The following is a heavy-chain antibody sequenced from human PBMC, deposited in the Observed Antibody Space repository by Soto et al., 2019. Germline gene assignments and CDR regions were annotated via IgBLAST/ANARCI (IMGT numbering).Heavy chain of an antibody. CDR2: IIPILGIA. CDR3: AISSPATIVVVPAAMGY. Sequence: SVKVSCKASGGTFSSYTISWVRQAPGQGLEWMGRIIPILGIANYAQKFQGRVTITADKSTSTAYMELSSLRSEDTAVYYCAISSPATIVVVPAAMGYWGQGTLVTVSS. CDR1: GGTFSSYT. J-gene: IGHJ4*02. V-gene: IGHV1-69*02. D-gene: IGHD2-2*01.